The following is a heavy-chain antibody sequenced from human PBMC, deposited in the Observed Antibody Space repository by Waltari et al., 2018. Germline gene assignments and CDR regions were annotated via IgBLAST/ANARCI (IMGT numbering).Heavy chain of an antibody. CDR1: GLIFSTYG. CDR2: ISYDGSNK. Sequence: QVQLVESGGGMVQPGRSLRLSCVASGLIFSTYGRPWVRQAPGKGVGVVAFISYDGSNKYYRDSVKGRFTISRDNSKNRLSLQMNSLTPEDTAVYHCVKWDYSGSGFSHFYPMDVWGQGTTVTVS. J-gene: IGHJ6*02. V-gene: IGHV3-30*18. CDR3: VKWDYSGSGFSHFYPMDV. D-gene: IGHD3-10*01.